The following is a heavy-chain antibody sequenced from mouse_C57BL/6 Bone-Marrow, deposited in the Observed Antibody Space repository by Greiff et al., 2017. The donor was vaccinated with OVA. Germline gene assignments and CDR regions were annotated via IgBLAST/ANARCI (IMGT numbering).Heavy chain of an antibody. D-gene: IGHD2-1*01. CDR1: GFTFSSYA. Sequence: EVQLVESGAGLVKPGGSLKLSCAASGFTFSSYAMSWVRQTPEKRLEWVAYIISGGDDIYYAETVMGRFTISRDIARNTLYLQMSSLKSEDTAKYYCTRLLDAMDYLGQGTSVTDSS. V-gene: IGHV5-9-1*02. CDR2: IISGGDDI. CDR3: TRLLDAMDY. J-gene: IGHJ4*01.